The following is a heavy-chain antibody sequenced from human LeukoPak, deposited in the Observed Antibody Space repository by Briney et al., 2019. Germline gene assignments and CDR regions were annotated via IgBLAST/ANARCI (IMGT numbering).Heavy chain of an antibody. D-gene: IGHD5-24*01. CDR2: ISSSGSTI. V-gene: IGHV3-11*01. J-gene: IGHJ4*02. CDR3: ARGRRGDGYKYDY. CDR1: GFTFSDYF. Sequence: GGSLRLSCAASGFTFSDYFMTWIRQAPGKGLEWVSYISSSGSTIYHADSVKGRFTISRDNAKNSLYLQMNSLRAEDTAVYYCARGRRGDGYKYDYWGQGTLVTVSS.